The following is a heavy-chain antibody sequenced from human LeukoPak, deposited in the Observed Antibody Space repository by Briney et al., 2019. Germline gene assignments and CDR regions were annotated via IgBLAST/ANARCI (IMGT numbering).Heavy chain of an antibody. CDR2: ISSSSSYI. CDR1: GFNVSINY. CDR3: ARDLGYCSGGSCYSRGGLRDAFDI. V-gene: IGHV3-21*01. Sequence: GGSLRLSCAASGFNVSINYLSWVRQPPGKGLEWASSISSSSSYIYYADSVKGRFTISRDNAKNSLYLQMNSLRAEDTAVYYCARDLGYCSGGSCYSRGGLRDAFDIWGQGTMVTVSS. D-gene: IGHD2-15*01. J-gene: IGHJ3*02.